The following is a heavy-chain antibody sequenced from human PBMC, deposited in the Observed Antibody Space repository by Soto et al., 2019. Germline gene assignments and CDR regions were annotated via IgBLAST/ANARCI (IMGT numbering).Heavy chain of an antibody. CDR1: GGSISSYY. V-gene: IGHV4-59*01. CDR2: IYYSGST. CDR3: ARESAGSGKNNWFDP. Sequence: SETLSLTCTVSGGSISSYYWSWIRQPPGKGLERIGYIYYSGSTYYNPSLKSRVTMSVDTSRNQLLLQLNSLTAADTALYYCARESAGSGKNNWFDPWGQGTLVTVSS. D-gene: IGHD3-10*01. J-gene: IGHJ5*02.